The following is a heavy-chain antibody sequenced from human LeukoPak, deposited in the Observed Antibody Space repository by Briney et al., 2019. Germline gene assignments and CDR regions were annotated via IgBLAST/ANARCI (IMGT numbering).Heavy chain of an antibody. CDR2: IYYSGST. Sequence: VKPSETLSLTCTVSGGSISSYYWSWIRQPPGKGLEWIGYIYYSGSTNYNPSLKSRVTISVDTSKNQFSLKLSSVTAADTAVYYCARHPPSSGRTMNFDYWGQGTLVTVSS. CDR3: ARHPPSSGRTMNFDY. V-gene: IGHV4-59*08. D-gene: IGHD3-22*01. CDR1: GGSISSYY. J-gene: IGHJ4*02.